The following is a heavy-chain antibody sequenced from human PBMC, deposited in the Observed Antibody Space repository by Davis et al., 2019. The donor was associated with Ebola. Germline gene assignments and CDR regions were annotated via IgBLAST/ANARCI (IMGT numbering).Heavy chain of an antibody. J-gene: IGHJ4*02. V-gene: IGHV1-2*06. Sequence: ASVKVSCKASGYTFTGYYMHWVRQAPGQGLEWMGRINPNSGGTNYAQKFQGRVTMTRDTSISTAYMELSRLRSDDTAVYYCATAGDYFDNSAFDDWGQGTLVTVSS. CDR1: GYTFTGYY. CDR3: ATAGDYFDNSAFDD. CDR2: INPNSGGT. D-gene: IGHD3-9*01.